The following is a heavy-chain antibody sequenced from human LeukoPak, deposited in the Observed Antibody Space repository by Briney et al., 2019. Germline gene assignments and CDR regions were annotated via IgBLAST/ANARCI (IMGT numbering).Heavy chain of an antibody. V-gene: IGHV1-69*04. CDR3: ARGRDGCSGGSCYSAGYYYYGMDV. CDR2: IIPIFGIA. D-gene: IGHD2-15*01. Sequence: SVKVSCKASGGTFSSYAISWVRQAPGQGLEWMGRIIPIFGIANYAQKFQGRVTITADKSTSTAYMELSSLRSEDTAVYYCARGRDGCSGGSCYSAGYYYYGMDVWGQGTTVTVSS. J-gene: IGHJ6*02. CDR1: GGTFSSYA.